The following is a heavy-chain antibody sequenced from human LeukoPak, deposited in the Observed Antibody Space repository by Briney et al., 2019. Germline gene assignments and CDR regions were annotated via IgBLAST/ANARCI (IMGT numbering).Heavy chain of an antibody. V-gene: IGHV4-34*01. CDR3: VRSLATSRMY. Sequence: SETLSLTCAVYGGSFSGYYWSWIRKPPGKGLEWIGEINHSGSTNYNPSLKSRVTISVDTSKNQFSLKLSSVTAADTAVYHCVRSLATSRMYWGHGTLVTVSS. CDR2: INHSGST. J-gene: IGHJ4*01. CDR1: GGSFSGYY. D-gene: IGHD6-6*01.